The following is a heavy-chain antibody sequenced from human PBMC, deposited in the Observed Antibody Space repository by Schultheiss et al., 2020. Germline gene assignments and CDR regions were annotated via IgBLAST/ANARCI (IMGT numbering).Heavy chain of an antibody. CDR1: GFTFNIYA. D-gene: IGHD6-13*01. V-gene: IGHV3-13*01. CDR3: ARSGSSWYREVDY. J-gene: IGHJ4*02. Sequence: GGSLRLSCAASGFTFNIYAMHWVRQTPGKGLEWVSAIGTAGDTYYPGSVKGRFTISRENAKNSLYLQMNSLRAGDTAVYYCARSGSSWYREVDYWGQGTLVTVSS. CDR2: IGTAGDT.